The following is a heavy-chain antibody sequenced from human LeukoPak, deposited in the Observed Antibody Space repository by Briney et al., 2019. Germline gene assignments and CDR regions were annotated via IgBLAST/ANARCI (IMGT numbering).Heavy chain of an antibody. J-gene: IGHJ4*02. V-gene: IGHV4-4*07. CDR3: ARSGRRGIAAAKCYFDY. Sequence: SETLSLTCTVSGGSISSYYWSWIRQPAGKGLEWIGRIYTSGSTNYNPSLKSRVTMSVGTSKNQFSLKLSSVTAADTAVYYCARSGRRGIAAAKCYFDYWGQGTLVTVSS. CDR2: IYTSGST. D-gene: IGHD6-13*01. CDR1: GGSISSYY.